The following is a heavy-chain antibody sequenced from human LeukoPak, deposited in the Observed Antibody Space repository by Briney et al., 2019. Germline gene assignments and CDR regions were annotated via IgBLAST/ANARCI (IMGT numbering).Heavy chain of an antibody. CDR2: IYYSGST. D-gene: IGHD3-22*01. CDR3: ARGVIVYNWFDP. J-gene: IGHJ5*02. V-gene: IGHV4-59*01. CDR1: GGSISSYY. Sequence: SETLSLTCTVSGGSISSYYWSWIRQPPGKGLEWIGYIYYSGSTNYNPPLKSRVTISVDTSKNQFSLKLSSVTAADTAVYYCARGVIVYNWFDPWGQGTLVTVSS.